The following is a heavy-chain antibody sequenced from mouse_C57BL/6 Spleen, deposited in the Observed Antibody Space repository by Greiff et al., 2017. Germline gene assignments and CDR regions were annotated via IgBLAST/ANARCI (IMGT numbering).Heavy chain of an antibody. D-gene: IGHD4-1*01. CDR3: ARYPLGSFDAMDY. CDR1: GYTFTSYW. Sequence: QVQLQQPGAELVKPGASVKLSCKASGYTFTSYWMQWVKQRPGQGLEWIGEIDPSDSYTNYNQKFKGKATLTVDTSSSTAYMQLSSLTSEDSAVYYCARYPLGSFDAMDYWGQGTSVTVSS. CDR2: IDPSDSYT. J-gene: IGHJ4*01. V-gene: IGHV1-50*01.